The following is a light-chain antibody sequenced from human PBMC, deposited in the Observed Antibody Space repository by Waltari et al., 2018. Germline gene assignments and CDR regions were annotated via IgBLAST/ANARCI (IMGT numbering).Light chain of an antibody. J-gene: IGKJ4*01. CDR2: SAS. CDR3: QQVKSYPVT. V-gene: IGKV1-9*01. CDR1: QGISSS. Sequence: DLQLTQSPSFLSASVGDRVTVTCRASQGISSSLAWYQQKPGKAPKLLFYSASTLQSGVPSRISGSGSGTEFTLTINSLQPEDVATYYCQQVKSYPVTFGGGTKVEIK.